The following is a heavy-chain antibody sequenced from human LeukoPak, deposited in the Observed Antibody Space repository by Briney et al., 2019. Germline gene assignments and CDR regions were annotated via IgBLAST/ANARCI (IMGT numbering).Heavy chain of an antibody. D-gene: IGHD2-15*01. J-gene: IGHJ2*01. V-gene: IGHV5-51*01. CDR3: ARAKFCSSGNCPTWSFDV. Sequence: GESLKISCKASGYAFTAHWIAWVRQMPGKGLECMGTIYPADSDTRYSPSFQGQVTISADKSITTAYLQWSSLKTSDSAMYYCARAKFCSSGNCPTWSFDVWGRGSLVIVSS. CDR1: GYAFTAHW. CDR2: IYPADSDT.